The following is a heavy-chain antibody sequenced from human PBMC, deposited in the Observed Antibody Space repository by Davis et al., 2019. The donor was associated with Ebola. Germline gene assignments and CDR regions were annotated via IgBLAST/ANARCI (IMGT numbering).Heavy chain of an antibody. V-gene: IGHV1-3*01. D-gene: IGHD1-26*01. CDR1: GYSSTSYA. Sequence: AASAMIFCYASGYSSTSYAMHWVRQAPGQRLEWMGWINAGNGNTKYSQKFQGRVTITRDTSASTAYMKLRSLRSDDTTVYYCARVVGATVFDYWGQGALVTVSS. CDR3: ARVVGATVFDY. J-gene: IGHJ4*02. CDR2: INAGNGNT.